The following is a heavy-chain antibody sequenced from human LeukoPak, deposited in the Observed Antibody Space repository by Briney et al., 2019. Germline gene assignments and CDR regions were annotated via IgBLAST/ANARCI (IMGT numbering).Heavy chain of an antibody. Sequence: GGSLRLSCAASGFTFSSYAMSWVRQAPGKGLECVSTISGSGGSTYYADSVKGRFTISRDNSRNTLYLQMNSLRAEDTAVYYCAKLVGATRPADYWGQGTLVTVSS. J-gene: IGHJ4*02. CDR2: ISGSGGST. D-gene: IGHD1-26*01. V-gene: IGHV3-23*01. CDR3: AKLVGATRPADY. CDR1: GFTFSSYA.